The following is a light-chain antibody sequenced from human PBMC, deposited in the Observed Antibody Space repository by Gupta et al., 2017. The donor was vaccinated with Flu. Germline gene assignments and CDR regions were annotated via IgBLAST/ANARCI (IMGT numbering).Light chain of an antibody. V-gene: IGKV3-15*01. CDR1: QSVSTN. J-gene: IGKJ4*01. CDR2: GAF. Sequence: PATLSVSPGERATLSCRASQSVSTNLAWYQQTPGQAPRLLIFGAFTRATGIPARFSGSGSGTEFTLTISSLQSEDFAIYYCHQYNNRPLTFGGGTKVEIK. CDR3: HQYNNRPLT.